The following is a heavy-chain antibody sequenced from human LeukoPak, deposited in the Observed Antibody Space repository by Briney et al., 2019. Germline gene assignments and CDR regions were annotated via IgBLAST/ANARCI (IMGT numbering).Heavy chain of an antibody. V-gene: IGHV3-30-3*01. J-gene: IGHJ3*02. CDR3: ARAFLDCSSTSCYTKDAFDI. CDR2: ISYDGSNK. CDR1: GFTFSSYA. D-gene: IGHD2-2*02. Sequence: GSLRLSCAASGFTFSSYAMHWVRQAPGKGLEWVAVISYDGSNKYYADSVKGRFTISRDNSKNTLYLQMNSLRAEDTAVYYCARAFLDCSSTSCYTKDAFDIWGRGTMVTVSS.